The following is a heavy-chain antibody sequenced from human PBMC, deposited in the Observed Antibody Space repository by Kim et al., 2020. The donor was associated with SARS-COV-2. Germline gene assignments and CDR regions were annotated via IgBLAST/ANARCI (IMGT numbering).Heavy chain of an antibody. J-gene: IGHJ4*02. CDR3: ARHEGTMVRGVASGFDY. V-gene: IGHV5-10-1*01. Sequence: GESLKISCKGSGYSFTSYWISWVRQMPGKGLEWMGRIDPSDSYTNYSPSFQGHVTISADKSISTAYLQWSSLKASDTAMYYCARHEGTMVRGVASGFDYWGQGTLVTVSS. CDR1: GYSFTSYW. CDR2: IDPSDSYT. D-gene: IGHD3-10*01.